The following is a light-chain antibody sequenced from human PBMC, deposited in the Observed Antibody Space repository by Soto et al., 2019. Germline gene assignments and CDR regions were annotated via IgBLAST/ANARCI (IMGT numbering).Light chain of an antibody. CDR2: GAS. CDR1: QSVSNNY. J-gene: IGKJ1*01. V-gene: IGKV3-20*01. Sequence: IVLTQSPGTLSLSPGERATLSCRASQSVSNNYLAWYQQKPGQAPRLLIYGASSRATGIPDRFSGSGSGTDFTLTISRLEPEDFAVYYCQQFDGSPRTFGQGTKVDI. CDR3: QQFDGSPRT.